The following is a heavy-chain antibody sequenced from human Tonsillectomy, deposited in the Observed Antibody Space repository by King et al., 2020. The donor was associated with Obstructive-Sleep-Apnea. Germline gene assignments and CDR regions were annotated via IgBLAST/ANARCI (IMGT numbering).Heavy chain of an antibody. CDR1: GGSISSTNW. CDR2: IYHSGST. V-gene: IGHV4-4*02. CDR3: ASGNSTSPGY. J-gene: IGHJ4*02. D-gene: IGHD2/OR15-2a*01. Sequence: VQLQESGPGLVKPSGTLSLTCAFSGGSISSTNWWSWVRQPPGKGLEWIGEIYHSGSTNYNPSLKNRVTISIDKSENQFSLKLTSMTAADTAVYYCASGNSTSPGYWGRGTLVTVSS.